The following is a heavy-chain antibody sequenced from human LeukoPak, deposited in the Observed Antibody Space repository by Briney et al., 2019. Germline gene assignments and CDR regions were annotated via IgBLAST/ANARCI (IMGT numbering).Heavy chain of an antibody. V-gene: IGHV3-48*02. D-gene: IGHD3-22*01. CDR1: GFTFNSYS. Sequence: GGSLRLSCAASGFTFNSYSMTWVRQAPGKGLEWVAYISSSSSSIYYADSVGGRFTISRDNAKNSLYLEMNSLRDEDTAVYYCAREMAHYFDSSGYSFWGQGTLVTVSS. J-gene: IGHJ4*02. CDR3: AREMAHYFDSSGYSF. CDR2: ISSSSSSI.